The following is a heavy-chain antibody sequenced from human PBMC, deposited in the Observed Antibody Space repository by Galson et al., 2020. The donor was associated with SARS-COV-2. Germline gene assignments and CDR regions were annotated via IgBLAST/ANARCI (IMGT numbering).Heavy chain of an antibody. V-gene: IGHV5-51*01. CDR3: ARSNSTYYYAMDV. CDR1: VYSFSSYW. Sequence: GESLKISCKGSVYSFSSYWIGWVRQMPGKGLEWMGFNFPGDSDTRYNPSFQGQVTISADKSITTAYLQWSRLKASDTAMYYCARSNSTYYYAMDVWGQGTMVTVSS. CDR2: NFPGDSDT. J-gene: IGHJ6*02. D-gene: IGHD4-4*01.